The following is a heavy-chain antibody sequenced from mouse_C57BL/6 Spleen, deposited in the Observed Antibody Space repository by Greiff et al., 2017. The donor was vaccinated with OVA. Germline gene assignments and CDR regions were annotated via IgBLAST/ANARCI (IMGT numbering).Heavy chain of an antibody. CDR1: GFTFSSYG. V-gene: IGHV5-6*01. J-gene: IGHJ3*01. D-gene: IGHD4-1*01. CDR2: ISSGGSYT. CDR3: ASLTGTGTWFAY. Sequence: EVQLVESGGDLVKPGGSLKLSCAASGFTFSSYGMSWVRQTPDKRLAWVATISSGGSYTYYPDSVKGRFTISRDNAKNTLYLQMSSLKSEDTAMYYCASLTGTGTWFAYWGQGTLVTVSA.